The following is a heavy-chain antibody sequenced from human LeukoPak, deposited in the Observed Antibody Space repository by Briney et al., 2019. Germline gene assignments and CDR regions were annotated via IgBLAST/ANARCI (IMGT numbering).Heavy chain of an antibody. CDR3: ARDAGSLKY. CDR1: GFTFIRYA. Sequence: GESLRLSCAASGFTFIRYAMTWVRQAPGKGLVWVSRINSDGISTIYADSVKGRFTISRDNVKNTLYLQMNSLRAEDTAVYYCARDAGSLKYWGQGTLVTVSS. CDR2: INSDGIST. J-gene: IGHJ4*02. V-gene: IGHV3-74*01.